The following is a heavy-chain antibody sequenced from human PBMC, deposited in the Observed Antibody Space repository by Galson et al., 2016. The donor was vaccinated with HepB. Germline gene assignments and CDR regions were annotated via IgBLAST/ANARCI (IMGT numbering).Heavy chain of an antibody. J-gene: IGHJ5*02. CDR2: INTAKGNT. D-gene: IGHD3-10*01. CDR1: GYTVSSYA. V-gene: IGHV1-3*04. Sequence: SVKVSCKASGYTVSSYAIHWVRQAPGQRLEWMGWINTAKGNTHYSQKFQGRVIITRDTFASTAYMELSSLRSEDTAVYYCAATYGSGVTNWFDPWGQGTLVTVSS. CDR3: AATYGSGVTNWFDP.